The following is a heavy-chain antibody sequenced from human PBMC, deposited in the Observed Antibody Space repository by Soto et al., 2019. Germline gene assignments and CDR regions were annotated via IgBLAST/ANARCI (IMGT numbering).Heavy chain of an antibody. J-gene: IGHJ3*02. CDR3: ARVRRQWLAPDAFDI. D-gene: IGHD6-19*01. Sequence: GASVKVSCKASGYTFTSYGISWVRQAPGQGLEWMGWINAYNGNTNYAQKLQGRVTMTTDTSTSTAYMELRSLRSDDTAVYYCARVRRQWLAPDAFDIRGQGTLVTVSS. CDR1: GYTFTSYG. V-gene: IGHV1-18*01. CDR2: INAYNGNT.